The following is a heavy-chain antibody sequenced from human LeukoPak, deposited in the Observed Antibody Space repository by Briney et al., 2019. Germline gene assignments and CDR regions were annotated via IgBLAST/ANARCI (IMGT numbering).Heavy chain of an antibody. CDR2: ILPGGGDT. V-gene: IGHV3-23*01. Sequence: GGSLRLSCAASGFTFSSYAMTWVRQAPGKGLGWVSTILPGGGDTYYADSVKGRFTISRDTSKNTLYLQMNTLRVEDTAVYYCAKAWPAAGTFDSWGQGSLVTVSS. D-gene: IGHD6-13*01. CDR3: AKAWPAAGTFDS. CDR1: GFTFSSYA. J-gene: IGHJ4*02.